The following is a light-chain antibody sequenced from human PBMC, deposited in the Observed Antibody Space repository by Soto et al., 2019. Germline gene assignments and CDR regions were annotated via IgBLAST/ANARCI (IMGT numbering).Light chain of an antibody. J-gene: IGKJ3*01. V-gene: IGKV1-39*01. Sequence: DIQMTQSPSSLSARVGDTVIITCRASRSIGTNLNWYQQKPGKAPKLLIYAASTLQSGVPSRFSGSGSGTDFTLTISCLQSEDFATYYCQQYYSYPRTFGPGTKVDI. CDR2: AAS. CDR1: RSIGTN. CDR3: QQYYSYPRT.